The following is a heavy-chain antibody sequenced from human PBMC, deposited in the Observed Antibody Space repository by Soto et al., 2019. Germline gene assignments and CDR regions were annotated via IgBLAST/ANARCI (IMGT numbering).Heavy chain of an antibody. D-gene: IGHD2-15*01. V-gene: IGHV4-39*01. J-gene: IGHJ4*02. Sequence: QLQLQESGPGLVKPSETLSLTCTVSGGSISSRSYYWGWIRQPPGKGLEWIGTMYYSGSTYYNPSLKSRVTISVDTSKNQFSVKLSSVTAADTAVYYCARHCSGGGCIDAFDYWGQGTLVTVSS. CDR3: ARHCSGGGCIDAFDY. CDR2: MYYSGST. CDR1: GGSISSRSYY.